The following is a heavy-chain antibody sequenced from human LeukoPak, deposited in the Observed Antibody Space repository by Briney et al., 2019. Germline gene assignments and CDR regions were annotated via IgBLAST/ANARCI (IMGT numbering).Heavy chain of an antibody. CDR3: ARLRYGEGY. Sequence: SETLSLTCTVSGDSISSSNYYWGWIRQPPGKGLEWIGNIYYSGSTYYNPSLKSRVTISVDTSKNQFSLKLSSVTAADTAVYYCARLRYGEGYWGQGTLVTVSS. D-gene: IGHD4-17*01. CDR2: IYYSGST. V-gene: IGHV4-39*01. J-gene: IGHJ4*02. CDR1: GDSISSSNYY.